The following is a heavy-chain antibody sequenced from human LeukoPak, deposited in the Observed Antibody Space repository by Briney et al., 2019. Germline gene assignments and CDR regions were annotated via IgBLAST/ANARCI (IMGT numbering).Heavy chain of an antibody. Sequence: GASVKVSCKASGGTFSSYAISWVRQAPGQGLEWMGGIIPIFGTANYAQKFQGRVTITADESTSTAYMELSSLRSEDTAVYYCARDGAPEELSPRGGSTYRYWGQGTLVTVSS. V-gene: IGHV1-69*13. D-gene: IGHD3-16*02. CDR1: GGTFSSYA. CDR3: ARDGAPEELSPRGGSTYRY. J-gene: IGHJ4*02. CDR2: IIPIFGTA.